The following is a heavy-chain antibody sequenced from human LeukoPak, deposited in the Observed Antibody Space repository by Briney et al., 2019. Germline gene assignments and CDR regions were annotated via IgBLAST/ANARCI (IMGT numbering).Heavy chain of an antibody. CDR1: GFTFSSYA. CDR2: ISGSGGST. J-gene: IGHJ4*02. V-gene: IGHV3-23*01. D-gene: IGHD3-10*01. Sequence: GGSLRLSCAASGFTFSSYAMSWVRQAPGKGLEWVSAISGSGGSTYYADSVKGRFTISRDHSKNTLYLQMNRLSAEDTAVYYCAREGAYGSGSYEHWGQGTLVTVAS. CDR3: AREGAYGSGSYEH.